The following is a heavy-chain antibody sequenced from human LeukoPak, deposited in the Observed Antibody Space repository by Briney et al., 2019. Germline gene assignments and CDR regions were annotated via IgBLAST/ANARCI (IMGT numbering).Heavy chain of an antibody. V-gene: IGHV4-59*01. CDR2: IYYSGST. D-gene: IGHD3-16*02. CDR1: GGSISSYY. J-gene: IGHJ4*02. CDR3: ARVIGPRPHFDY. Sequence: SETLSLTCTVSGGSISSYYWSWIRQPPGKGLEWIGYIYYSGSTNYNPSLKSRVTISVDTSKNQFSLKLSSVTAADTAEYYCARVIGPRPHFDYWGQGTLVTVSS.